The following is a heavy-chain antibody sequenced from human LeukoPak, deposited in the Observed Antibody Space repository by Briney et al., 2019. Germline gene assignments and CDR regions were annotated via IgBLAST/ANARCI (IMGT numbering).Heavy chain of an antibody. D-gene: IGHD6-6*01. J-gene: IGHJ4*02. Sequence: GGSLRLSCAASGFTFSSYMMNWVRQAPGKGLEWVSSISSSSSYIYYADSVKGRFTISRDNAKNSLYLQMNSLRAEDTAVYYCARGGGYSSSPTGDYWGQGTLVTVSS. CDR1: GFTFSSYM. V-gene: IGHV3-21*01. CDR3: ARGGGYSSSPTGDY. CDR2: ISSSSSYI.